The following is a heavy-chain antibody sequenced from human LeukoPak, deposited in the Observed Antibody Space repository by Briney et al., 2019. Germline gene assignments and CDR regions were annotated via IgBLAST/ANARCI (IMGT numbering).Heavy chain of an antibody. CDR1: GYTFTDYY. Sequence: ASVKVSCKASGYTFTDYYLHWVRQAPGQGLEWMGWINPNNGGTHYAQKFQGRVTMTRDTSISAAYMELSRLRSDDTAVYYCARARKVQLLWFGESFDYWGQGTLVTVSS. D-gene: IGHD3-10*01. CDR2: INPNNGGT. J-gene: IGHJ4*02. CDR3: ARARKVQLLWFGESFDY. V-gene: IGHV1-2*02.